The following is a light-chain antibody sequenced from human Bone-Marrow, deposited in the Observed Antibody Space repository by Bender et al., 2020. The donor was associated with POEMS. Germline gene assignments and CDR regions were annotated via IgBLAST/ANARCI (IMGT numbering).Light chain of an antibody. Sequence: QSALTQPASVSGSPGQSITISCTGTSSDVGGYNLVSWYQQHPGKAPKLMIYEGTKRPSGVSNRFSGSKSGNTASLTISGLQAEDEADYYCCSYASGSTLGVFGGGTKLTVL. V-gene: IGLV2-23*03. CDR2: EGT. CDR1: SSDVGGYNL. CDR3: CSYASGSTLGV. J-gene: IGLJ3*02.